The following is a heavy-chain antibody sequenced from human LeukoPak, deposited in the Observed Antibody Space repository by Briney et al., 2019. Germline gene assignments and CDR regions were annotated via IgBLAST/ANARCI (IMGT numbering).Heavy chain of an antibody. Sequence: GESLKISCKGSGYSFTSYWIAWVRQMPGKGLEWMGIIYPGDSDTRYSPSFQGQVTMSADKSINTAYLQWSSLKASDTAMYYCARRQGCSSTSCPPDSWGQGTLVTVSP. CDR3: ARRQGCSSTSCPPDS. CDR1: GYSFTSYW. CDR2: IYPGDSDT. V-gene: IGHV5-51*01. J-gene: IGHJ4*02. D-gene: IGHD2-2*01.